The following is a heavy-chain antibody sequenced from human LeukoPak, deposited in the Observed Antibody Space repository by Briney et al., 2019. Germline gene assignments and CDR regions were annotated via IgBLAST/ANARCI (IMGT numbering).Heavy chain of an antibody. V-gene: IGHV4-59*08. J-gene: IGHJ4*02. CDR3: ARRPGYSSGWYGVGYYFDY. CDR1: GGSISSYY. Sequence: SETLSLTCTVSGGSISSYYWSWIRQPPGKGLEWIGYIYYSGSTNYNPSLKSRVTISVDTSKNQFSLKLSSVTAADTAVYYCARRPGYSSGWYGVGYYFDYWGQGTLVTVSS. CDR2: IYYSGST. D-gene: IGHD6-19*01.